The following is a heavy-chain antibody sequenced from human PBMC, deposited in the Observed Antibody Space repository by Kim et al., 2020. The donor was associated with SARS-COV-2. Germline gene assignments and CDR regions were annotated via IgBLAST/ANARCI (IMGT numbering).Heavy chain of an antibody. CDR2: ISGSGGST. CDR3: ATRGLGYSSGWWSDPDFDP. D-gene: IGHD6-19*01. J-gene: IGHJ5*02. Sequence: GGSLRLSCAASGFTFSSYAMSWVRQAPGKGLEWVSAISGSGGSTYYADSVKGRFTISRDNSKNTLYLQMNSLRAEDTAVYYCATRGLGYSSGWWSDPDFDPWGQGTLVTVSS. CDR1: GFTFSSYA. V-gene: IGHV3-23*01.